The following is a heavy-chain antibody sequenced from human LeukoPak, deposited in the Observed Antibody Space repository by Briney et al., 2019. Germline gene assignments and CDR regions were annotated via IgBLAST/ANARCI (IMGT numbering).Heavy chain of an antibody. CDR1: GYTFSTSG. CDR2: TSDDNGNT. CDR3: ARDFNYQVDW. D-gene: IGHD1-1*01. J-gene: IGHJ4*02. Sequence: ASVKVSCKASGYTFSTSGTSWVRQAPGQGLEWMAWTSDDNGNTQYAPKFQDRVTVTTDTFTSTAYMELRSLRLDDTAVYYCARDFNYQVDWWGQGTLVTVSS. V-gene: IGHV1-18*01.